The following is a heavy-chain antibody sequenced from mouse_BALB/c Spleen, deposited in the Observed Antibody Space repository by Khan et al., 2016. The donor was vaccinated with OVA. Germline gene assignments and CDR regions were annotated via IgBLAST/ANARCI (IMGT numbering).Heavy chain of an antibody. Sequence: QMQLEESGPGLVAPSQSLSITCTVSGFSLTGYGVNWVRQPPGKGLEWLGMIWGDGSTDYTSALKSRLNLSKDNSKSQVFLKMNSLQTDDTARYYCVRVYYGNYREAMDYWGQGTSVTVSS. V-gene: IGHV2-6-7*01. CDR1: GFSLTGYG. CDR3: VRVYYGNYREAMDY. D-gene: IGHD2-1*01. CDR2: IWGDGST. J-gene: IGHJ4*01.